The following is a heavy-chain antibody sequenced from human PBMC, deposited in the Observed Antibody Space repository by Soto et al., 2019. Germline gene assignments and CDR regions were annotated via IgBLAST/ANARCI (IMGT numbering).Heavy chain of an antibody. CDR1: GFTVSSNY. J-gene: IGHJ6*02. CDR3: AREGTGKYYYYGMDV. CDR2: IYSGGST. V-gene: IGHV3-53*02. Sequence: VQLVETGGGLIQPGGSLRLSCAASGFTVSSNYMSWVRQAPGKGLEWVSVIYSGGSTYYADSVKGRFTISRDNSKNTLYLQMNSLRAEDTAVYYCAREGTGKYYYYGMDVWGQGTTVTVSS.